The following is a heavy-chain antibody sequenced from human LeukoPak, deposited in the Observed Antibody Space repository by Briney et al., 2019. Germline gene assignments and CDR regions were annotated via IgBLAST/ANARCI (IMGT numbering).Heavy chain of an antibody. CDR3: ARVRYSGSFYYFDY. D-gene: IGHD1-26*01. J-gene: IGHJ4*02. CDR1: GFTFSSYW. Sequence: GGSLRLSCAASGFTFSSYWMHWVRQAPGKGLVWVSRINSDGSSTSYAGFVKGRFTISRDNAKNTLYLQMNSLRAEDTAVYYCARVRYSGSFYYFDYWGQGTLVTVSS. V-gene: IGHV3-74*01. CDR2: INSDGSST.